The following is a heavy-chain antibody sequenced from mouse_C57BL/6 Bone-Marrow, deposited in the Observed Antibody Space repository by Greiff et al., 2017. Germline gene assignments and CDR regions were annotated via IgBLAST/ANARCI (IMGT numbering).Heavy chain of an antibody. CDR1: GYTFTNYW. Sequence: VQLQQSGAELVRPGTSVKMSCKASGYTFTNYWIGWAKQRPGHGLEWIGDIYPGGGYTNYNEKFKGKATLTADKSSSTAYMQFSSLTSEDSAIYYCAREGYYYGRYYAMDYWGQGTSVTVSS. CDR3: AREGYYYGRYYAMDY. J-gene: IGHJ4*01. V-gene: IGHV1-63*01. CDR2: IYPGGGYT. D-gene: IGHD1-1*01.